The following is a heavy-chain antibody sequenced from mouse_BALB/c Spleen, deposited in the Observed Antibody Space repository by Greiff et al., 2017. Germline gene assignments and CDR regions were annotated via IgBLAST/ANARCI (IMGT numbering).Heavy chain of an antibody. V-gene: IGHV3-8*02. J-gene: IGHJ3*01. CDR2: ISYSGST. Sequence: EVKLMESGPSLVKPSQTLSLTCSVTGDSITSCYWNWIRKFPGNKLEYMGYISYSGSTYYNPSLNSRISITRDTSKNQYYLQLNSVTTEDTATYYCANIYYDYEFAYWGQGTLVTVSA. D-gene: IGHD2-4*01. CDR1: GDSITSCY. CDR3: ANIYYDYEFAY.